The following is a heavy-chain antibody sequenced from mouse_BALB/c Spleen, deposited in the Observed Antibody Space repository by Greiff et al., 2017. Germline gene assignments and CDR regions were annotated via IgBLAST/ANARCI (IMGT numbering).Heavy chain of an antibody. V-gene: IGHV1-69*02. CDR2: IYPSDIYT. D-gene: IGHD2-1*01. Sequence: VQLQQPGAELVRPGASVKLSCKASGYTFTSYWINWVKQRPGQGLEWIGNIYPSDIYTNYNQKFKDKATLTVDKSSSTAYMQLSSPTSEDSAVYYCTRNYGNFYAMDYWGQGTSVTVSS. CDR1: GYTFTSYW. J-gene: IGHJ4*01. CDR3: TRNYGNFYAMDY.